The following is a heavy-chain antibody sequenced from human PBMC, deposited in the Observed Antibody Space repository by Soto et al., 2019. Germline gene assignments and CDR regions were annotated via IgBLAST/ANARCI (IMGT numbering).Heavy chain of an antibody. V-gene: IGHV3-23*01. CDR1: GFSFSSYA. CDR3: AKGRESSTSAQYSFYY. CDR2: FSSSAGST. D-gene: IGHD2-2*01. Sequence: EVQLLQSGGGLVQPGGSLRLSCAASGFSFSSYAMSWVRQAPGKGLEWVSAFSSSAGSTYYADSVKGRFTISRDTSKSTLSLQMNSLRADDTAVYYCAKGRESSTSAQYSFYYWGQGTLVTVSS. J-gene: IGHJ4*02.